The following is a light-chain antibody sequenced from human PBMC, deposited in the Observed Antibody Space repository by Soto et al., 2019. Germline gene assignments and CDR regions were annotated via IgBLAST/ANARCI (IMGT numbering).Light chain of an antibody. CDR3: LLYYEAAQPWV. V-gene: IGLV7-43*01. CDR2: RTS. J-gene: IGLJ3*02. Sequence: QTVVTQEPSLTVSPGETVTLTCASSTGAVTSGNYPNWSQQKPGQAPRTLIYRTSNRQSWTPARFSGSLLGGKAALTLSGVQPEDEAEYYCLLYYEAAQPWVFGGGTQLTVL. CDR1: TGAVTSGNY.